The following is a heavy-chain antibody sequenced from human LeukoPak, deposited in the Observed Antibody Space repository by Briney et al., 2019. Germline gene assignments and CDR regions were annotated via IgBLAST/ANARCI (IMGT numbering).Heavy chain of an antibody. Sequence: GGSLRLSCAASGFTFSSYAMSWVRQAPGKGLEWVSAISGSGGSTYYADSVKGRFTISRDNSKNTLYLQMNSLRAEDTAVYYCARVSIYSSGWNWGQGTLVTVSS. CDR1: GFTFSSYA. V-gene: IGHV3-23*01. D-gene: IGHD6-19*01. CDR2: ISGSGGST. J-gene: IGHJ4*02. CDR3: ARVSIYSSGWN.